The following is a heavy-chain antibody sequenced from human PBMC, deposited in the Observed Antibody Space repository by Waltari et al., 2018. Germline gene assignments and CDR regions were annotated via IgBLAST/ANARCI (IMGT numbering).Heavy chain of an antibody. J-gene: IGHJ4*02. D-gene: IGHD1-26*01. CDR3: ARSGMKFTFDY. CDR1: GFNFGSYW. V-gene: IGHV3-7*01. CDR2: IKEDGSDK. Sequence: EVQVVESGGGLVQPGGSLRLSCAASGFNFGSYWMTGVRQAPGQGLEWVANIKEDGSDKEYADSVKGRFSISRDNAKDSLYLQMNSLRAEDTALYYCARSGMKFTFDYWGRGTPVIVSS.